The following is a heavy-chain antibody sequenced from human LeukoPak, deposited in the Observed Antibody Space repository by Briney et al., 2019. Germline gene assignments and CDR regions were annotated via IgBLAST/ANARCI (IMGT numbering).Heavy chain of an antibody. Sequence: SETLSLTCTVSGGSISSGDYYWSWIHQPPGKGLEWIGYIYYSGSTYYNPSLKSRVTISVDTSKNQFSLKLSSVTAPDTAVYYCARETMIVLDWGQGTLVTVSS. CDR3: ARETMIVLD. CDR1: GGSISSGDYY. CDR2: IYYSGST. D-gene: IGHD3-22*01. J-gene: IGHJ4*02. V-gene: IGHV4-30-4*01.